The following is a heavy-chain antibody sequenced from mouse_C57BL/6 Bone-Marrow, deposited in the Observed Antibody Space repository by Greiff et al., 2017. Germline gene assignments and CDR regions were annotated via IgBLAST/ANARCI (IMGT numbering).Heavy chain of an antibody. V-gene: IGHV1-50*01. D-gene: IGHD1-1*01. CDR3: AKITTVVATDYLDY. CDR2: LDPSDSYT. Sequence: QVQLQQPGAELVKPGASVKLSCKASGYTFTSYWMQWVQQRPGQGLEWIGELDPSDSYTNYNQKFKGKATLTVDTSSSTAYMQLSSLTSEDSAVYYCAKITTVVATDYLDYWGQGTTLTVSS. J-gene: IGHJ2*01. CDR1: GYTFTSYW.